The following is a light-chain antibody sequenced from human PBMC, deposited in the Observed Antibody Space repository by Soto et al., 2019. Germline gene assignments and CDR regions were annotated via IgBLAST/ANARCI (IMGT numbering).Light chain of an antibody. Sequence: DIPMTQSPSTLSASVGDRVTITCRASQSIGSWLAWFQQKAGKAPKLLIHYVSGLESGVPSRFSGSGSGTEFTLTISSLQPDDFATYYCQQYNTNPWTFGQGTKVEIK. J-gene: IGKJ1*01. CDR2: YVS. CDR1: QSIGSW. V-gene: IGKV1-5*03. CDR3: QQYNTNPWT.